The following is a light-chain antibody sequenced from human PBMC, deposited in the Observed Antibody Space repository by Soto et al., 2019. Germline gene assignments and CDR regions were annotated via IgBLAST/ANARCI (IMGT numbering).Light chain of an antibody. CDR1: SSNIGSNT. J-gene: IGLJ1*01. V-gene: IGLV1-44*01. CDR3: AAWDDSLNGHV. Sequence: VLTQPPSASGTPGQRVTISCSGSSSNIGSNTVNWYQQLPGTAPKLLIYSNNQRPSGVPDRFSGSKSGTSASLAISGLHSEDEADYYCAAWDDSLNGHVFGTGTKLTVL. CDR2: SNN.